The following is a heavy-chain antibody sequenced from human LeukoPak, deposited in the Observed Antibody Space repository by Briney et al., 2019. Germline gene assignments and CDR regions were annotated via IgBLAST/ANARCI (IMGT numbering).Heavy chain of an antibody. V-gene: IGHV1-2*02. CDR3: ARVHGSRGLPEYYFDY. J-gene: IGHJ4*02. Sequence: ASVKVSCKASGYTFTGYYMHWVRQAPGQGLEWMGWINPNSGGTNYAQKFQGRVTMTRDTSISTAYMGLSRLRSDDTAVYYCARVHGSRGLPEYYFDYWGQGTLVTVSS. D-gene: IGHD5-18*01. CDR1: GYTFTGYY. CDR2: INPNSGGT.